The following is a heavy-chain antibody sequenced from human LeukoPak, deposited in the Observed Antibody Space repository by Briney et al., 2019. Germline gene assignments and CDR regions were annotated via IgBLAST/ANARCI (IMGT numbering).Heavy chain of an antibody. Sequence: GASVKVSCKTSGYIFTGYYIHWVRQAPGQGLEWMGWINPSGGSTSYAQKFQGRVTMTRDTSTSTVYMELSSLRSEDTAVYYCASILRTDGYNFPDYWGQGTLVTVSS. CDR1: GYIFTGYY. CDR2: INPSGGST. J-gene: IGHJ4*02. V-gene: IGHV1-46*01. CDR3: ASILRTDGYNFPDY. D-gene: IGHD5-24*01.